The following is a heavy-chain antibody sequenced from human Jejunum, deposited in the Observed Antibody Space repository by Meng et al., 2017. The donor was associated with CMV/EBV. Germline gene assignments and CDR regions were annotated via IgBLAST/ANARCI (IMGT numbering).Heavy chain of an antibody. CDR3: ARVEVGITSGDY. CDR1: GYTFTNYG. J-gene: IGHJ4*02. D-gene: IGHD1-26*01. V-gene: IGHV1-18*01. Sequence: QAQLGQSGGEVKEPGASLKVSCKASGYTFTNYGITWVRQAPGQGLEWMGWISAYNGNTNYAQTLPGRVTMTTDTSTSTAYMELRSLRSDDTAVYYCARVEVGITSGDYWGQGTLVTVSS. CDR2: ISAYNGNT.